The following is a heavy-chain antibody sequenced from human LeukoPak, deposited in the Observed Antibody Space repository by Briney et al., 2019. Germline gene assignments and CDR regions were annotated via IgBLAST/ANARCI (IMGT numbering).Heavy chain of an antibody. J-gene: IGHJ4*02. Sequence: SVKVSCKASGGTFSSHTISWVRQAPGQGLEWMGRIIPILGIANYAQKFQGRVTITADKSTSTAYMELSSPRSEDTAVYYCARDALYSSSSGLENDYWGQGTLVTVSS. V-gene: IGHV1-69*04. CDR3: ARDALYSSSSGLENDY. CDR2: IIPILGIA. D-gene: IGHD6-6*01. CDR1: GGTFSSHT.